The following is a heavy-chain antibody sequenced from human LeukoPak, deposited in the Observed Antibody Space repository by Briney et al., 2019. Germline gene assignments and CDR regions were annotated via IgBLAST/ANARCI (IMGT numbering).Heavy chain of an antibody. J-gene: IGHJ4*02. Sequence: VKVSCKASGGTFSSYAISWVRQAPGQGLEWMGGIIPIFGTANYAQKFQGRVTITTDESTSTAYMELSSLRSEDTAVYYCARMTTVTTGFDYWGQGTLVTVSS. CDR2: IIPIFGTA. CDR3: ARMTTVTTGFDY. D-gene: IGHD4-11*01. CDR1: GGTFSSYA. V-gene: IGHV1-69*13.